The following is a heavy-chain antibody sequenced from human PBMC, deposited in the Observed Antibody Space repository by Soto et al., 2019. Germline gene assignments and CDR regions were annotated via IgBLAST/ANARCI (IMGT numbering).Heavy chain of an antibody. Sequence: AAVKVSCKASGYTFTGYRIHWVRQAPGQGLGGMGCISPNSGGTKQIEKFQGRVTLTRDTSISTAYMELSRVNSDDTAVYYCVRIVGYLWGQGTLVTVSS. D-gene: IGHD1-26*01. CDR2: ISPNSGGT. V-gene: IGHV1-2*02. CDR3: VRIVGYL. CDR1: GYTFTGYR. J-gene: IGHJ5*02.